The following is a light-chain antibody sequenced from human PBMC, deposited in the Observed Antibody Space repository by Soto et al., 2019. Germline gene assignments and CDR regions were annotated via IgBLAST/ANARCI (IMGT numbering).Light chain of an antibody. CDR2: GAS. CDR3: QQRSNWPPWT. Sequence: IVMTQSPGTLSVSPGERATLSCRASQNIGNKVGWYQQKPGQAPRLLIYGASTRATGIPVRFSGSGSGTEFTLTITSLQSEDSAVYYCQQRSNWPPWTVGQGTKVDIK. J-gene: IGKJ1*01. CDR1: QNIGNK. V-gene: IGKV3-15*01.